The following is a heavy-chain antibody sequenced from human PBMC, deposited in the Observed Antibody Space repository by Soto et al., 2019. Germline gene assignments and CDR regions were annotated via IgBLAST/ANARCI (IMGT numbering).Heavy chain of an antibody. Sequence: PGGSLRLSCAASGFTFSGSAMHWVRQASGKGLEWVGRIRSKANSYATAYAASVKGRFTISRDDSKNTAYLQMNSLKTEDTAVYYCKGYYGSGSYLSSWGQGTLVTVSS. J-gene: IGHJ4*02. D-gene: IGHD3-10*01. V-gene: IGHV3-73*01. CDR3: KGYYGSGSYLSS. CDR1: GFTFSGSA. CDR2: IRSKANSYAT.